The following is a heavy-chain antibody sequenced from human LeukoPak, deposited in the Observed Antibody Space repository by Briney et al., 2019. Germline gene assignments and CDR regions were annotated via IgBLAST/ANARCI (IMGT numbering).Heavy chain of an antibody. J-gene: IGHJ4*02. Sequence: GGSLRLSCAASGFTFSSYAMSWVRQAPGKGLEWVSAISGSGGSTYYADSVKGRFTISRDNSKNTLYLQMNSLRAEDTAVYYCAHSDVLLWFGEPGDYWGQGTLVTVSS. D-gene: IGHD3-10*01. CDR3: AHSDVLLWFGEPGDY. CDR1: GFTFSSYA. V-gene: IGHV3-23*01. CDR2: ISGSGGST.